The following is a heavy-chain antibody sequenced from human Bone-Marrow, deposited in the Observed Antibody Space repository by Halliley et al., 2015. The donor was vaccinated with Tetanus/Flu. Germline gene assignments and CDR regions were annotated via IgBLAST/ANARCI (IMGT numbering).Heavy chain of an antibody. CDR3: ARVGDSGFGAHSYGLDV. D-gene: IGHD3-16*01. CDR2: IYFSGTT. J-gene: IGHJ6*02. V-gene: IGHV4-4*02. CDR1: GDSIDSAKW. Sequence: TLSLTCTVLGDSIDSAKWWHRVRQSPRKGLEWIGEIYFSGTTNYNPSLKTRASISFDKSKNQFSLNLTSVTAADTALYYCARVGDSGFGAHSYGLDVWGRGTPVTVTS.